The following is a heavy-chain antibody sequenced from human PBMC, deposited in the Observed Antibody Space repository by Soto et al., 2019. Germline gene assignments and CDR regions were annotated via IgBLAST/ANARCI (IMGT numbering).Heavy chain of an antibody. V-gene: IGHV3-11*01. Sequence: PGGALRLSCVSSGFTFSDYYMTLIRPAPGMGLQGVSYLSSSGTTIYYADSVKGRFTISRDNAKNSLYLQMNSLRAEDTAVYYCARSPASGEFDYWGQGTLVTVSS. CDR1: GFTFSDYY. D-gene: IGHD4-17*01. J-gene: IGHJ4*01. CDR2: LSSSGTTI. CDR3: ARSPASGEFDY.